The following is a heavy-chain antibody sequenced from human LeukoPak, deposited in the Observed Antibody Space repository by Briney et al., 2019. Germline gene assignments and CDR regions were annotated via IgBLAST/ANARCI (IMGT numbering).Heavy chain of an antibody. CDR3: AREIEVAWRDFDY. Sequence: SETLSLTCTVSGGSISSSSYYWGWIRQPPGKGLEWIGSIYYSGSTYYNPSLTSRVTISVHTSKNQFSLKLSSVTAADTAVYYCAREIEVAWRDFDYWGQGTLVIVSS. CDR1: GGSISSSSYY. V-gene: IGHV4-39*01. CDR2: IYYSGST. J-gene: IGHJ4*02. D-gene: IGHD3-22*01.